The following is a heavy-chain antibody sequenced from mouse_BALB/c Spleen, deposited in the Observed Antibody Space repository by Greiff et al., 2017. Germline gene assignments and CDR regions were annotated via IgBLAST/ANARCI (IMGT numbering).Heavy chain of an antibody. V-gene: IGHV5-6*01. CDR1: GFTFSSYG. J-gene: IGHJ2*01. D-gene: IGHD1-1*01. CDR2: ISDGGSYT. Sequence: EVKLMESGGDLVKPGGSLKLSCAASGFTFSSYGMSWVRQTPDKRLEWVATISDGGSYTYYPDSVKGRFTISRDNAKNNLYLQMSSLKSEDTAMYYCARGLITTVVAPFDYWGQGTTLTVSS. CDR3: ARGLITTVVAPFDY.